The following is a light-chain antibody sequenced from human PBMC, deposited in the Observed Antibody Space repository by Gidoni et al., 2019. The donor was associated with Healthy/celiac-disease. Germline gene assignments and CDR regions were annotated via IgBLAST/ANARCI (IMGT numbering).Light chain of an antibody. CDR2: GNK. Sequence: SVLRQRPPVPGAPGQRVTISCSGSSSNIGAGYDVHWYQQLPGTAPNLLIYGNKNRPSGVPDRFSGSKSATSASLAITGLQAEDEAVYHCQSYDSTLSGSVFGGGTKLTVL. J-gene: IGLJ3*02. CDR1: SSNIGAGYD. CDR3: QSYDSTLSGSV. V-gene: IGLV1-40*01.